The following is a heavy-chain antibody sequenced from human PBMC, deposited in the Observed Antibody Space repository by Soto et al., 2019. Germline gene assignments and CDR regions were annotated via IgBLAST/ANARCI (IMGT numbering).Heavy chain of an antibody. V-gene: IGHV1-18*01. D-gene: IGHD3-16*01. CDR3: ARVWGIEGYYYYYGMDV. Sequence: QVQLVQSGAEVKKPGASVKVSCKASGYTFTSYGISWVREAPGQGLEWLGWISAYNGNTNYAQKLPGRVTMTTDTSTSTAYMELRSLRSDDTAVYYCARVWGIEGYYYYYGMDVWGQGTTVTVSS. CDR2: ISAYNGNT. J-gene: IGHJ6*02. CDR1: GYTFTSYG.